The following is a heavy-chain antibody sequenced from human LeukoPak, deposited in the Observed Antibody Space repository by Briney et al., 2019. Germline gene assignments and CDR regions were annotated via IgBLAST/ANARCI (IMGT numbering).Heavy chain of an antibody. D-gene: IGHD1-26*01. V-gene: IGHV4-39*01. J-gene: IGHJ4*02. CDR1: GGTINSRSYY. CDR2: IYYSGST. Sequence: SETLSLTCTVSGGTINSRSYYWGWIRQPPGKGLEWIGSIYYSGSTYYNPSLKSRVTISVDTSKNQFSLKLSPVTAADTAVYYCARHLSMGAAKAFDNWGQGTLVTVSS. CDR3: ARHLSMGAAKAFDN.